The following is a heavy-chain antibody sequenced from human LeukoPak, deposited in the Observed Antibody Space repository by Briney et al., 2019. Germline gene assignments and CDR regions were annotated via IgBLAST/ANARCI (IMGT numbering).Heavy chain of an antibody. V-gene: IGHV4-4*07. CDR3: ARDGWIHNGAFDI. CDR1: GGSISSYY. J-gene: IGHJ3*02. CDR2: IYTSGST. D-gene: IGHD2-8*01. Sequence: SETLSLTCSVSGGSISSYYWSWIRQPAGKGLEWIGRIYTSGSTNYNPSLKSRVTMSVDTSKNQFSRKLSSVTAADKAVYYCARDGWIHNGAFDIWGQGTMVTVSS.